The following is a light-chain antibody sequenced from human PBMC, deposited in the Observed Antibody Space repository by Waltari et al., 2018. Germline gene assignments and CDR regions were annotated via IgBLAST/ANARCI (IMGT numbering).Light chain of an antibody. CDR3: CSTDNSGYHRV. Sequence: SYELTQPLSVSVSPGQTARITCSGDALPKKYAYWYQQKSGQAPVLIIYEDRKRPSGIPERFSGSSSGAMATLIISGAQVEDEADYYCCSTDNSGYHRVFGGGTKLTVL. CDR2: EDR. CDR1: ALPKKY. J-gene: IGLJ3*02. V-gene: IGLV3-10*01.